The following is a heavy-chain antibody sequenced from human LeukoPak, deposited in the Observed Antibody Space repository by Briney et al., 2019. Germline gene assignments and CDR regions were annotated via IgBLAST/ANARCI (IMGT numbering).Heavy chain of an antibody. CDR2: INHSGST. V-gene: IGHV4-34*01. CDR1: GGSFSGYY. D-gene: IGHD1-26*01. CDR3: ARRSGGSYWEDY. Sequence: SETLSLTCAVYGGSFSGYYWSSIRQPPGKGLEWIGEINHSGSTNYNPSLKSRVAISVDTSKNQFSLKMGSVTAADTAVYYCARRSGGSYWEDYWGQGTLVTVSS. J-gene: IGHJ4*02.